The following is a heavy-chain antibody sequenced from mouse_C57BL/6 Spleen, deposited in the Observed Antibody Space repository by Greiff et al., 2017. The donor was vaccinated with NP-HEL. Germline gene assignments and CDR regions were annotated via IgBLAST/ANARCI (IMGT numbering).Heavy chain of an antibody. D-gene: IGHD1-1*02. CDR2: IYPRSGNT. V-gene: IGHV1-81*01. J-gene: IGHJ4*01. CDR3: ARWGGDAMDY. Sequence: VKLMESGAELARPGASVKLSCKASGYTFTSYGISWVKQRTGQGLEWIGEIYPRSGNTYYNEKFKGKATLTADKSSSTAYMELRSLTSEDSAVYFCARWGGDAMDYWGQGTSVTVSS. CDR1: GYTFTSYG.